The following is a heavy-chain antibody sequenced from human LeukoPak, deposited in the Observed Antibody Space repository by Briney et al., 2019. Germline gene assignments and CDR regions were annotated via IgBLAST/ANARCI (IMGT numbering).Heavy chain of an antibody. J-gene: IGHJ4*02. CDR3: ATSGYSSSWLGVFDY. Sequence: SETLSLTCAVYGGSFSGYYWSWIRQPPGKGLEWIGEINHSGSTNYNPSLKSRVTISVDTSKNHFSLKLSSVTAADTAVYYCATSGYSSSWLGVFDYWGQGTLVAVSS. CDR2: INHSGST. CDR1: GGSFSGYY. D-gene: IGHD6-13*01. V-gene: IGHV4-34*01.